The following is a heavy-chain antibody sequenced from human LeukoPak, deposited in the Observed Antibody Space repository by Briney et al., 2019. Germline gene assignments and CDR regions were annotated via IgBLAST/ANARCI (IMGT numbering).Heavy chain of an antibody. CDR3: AKDRYLFGDFDY. V-gene: IGHV3-33*06. J-gene: IGHJ4*02. CDR2: IWYDGSNK. D-gene: IGHD3-10*01. CDR1: GFTFSSYG. Sequence: SGGSLRLSCAASGFTFSSYGMHWVRQAPGKGLEWVAVIWYDGSNKYYADSVKGRFTISRDNSENTLYLQMNSLRAEDTAVYYCAKDRYLFGDFDYWGQGTLVTVSS.